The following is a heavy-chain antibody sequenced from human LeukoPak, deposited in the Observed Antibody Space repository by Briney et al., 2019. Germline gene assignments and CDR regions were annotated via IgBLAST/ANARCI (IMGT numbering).Heavy chain of an antibody. D-gene: IGHD3-10*01. J-gene: IGHJ5*02. CDR3: ARGPSRDYYGSGSYYKFDP. V-gene: IGHV1-3*01. Sequence: GASVKVSCKASGYTFTSYAMHWVRQAPGQRLEWMGWINAGNGNTKYSQKFQGRVTITRDTSASTAYMELSSLRSEDTAVYYCARGPSRDYYGSGSYYKFDPWGQGTLVTVSS. CDR1: GYTFTSYA. CDR2: INAGNGNT.